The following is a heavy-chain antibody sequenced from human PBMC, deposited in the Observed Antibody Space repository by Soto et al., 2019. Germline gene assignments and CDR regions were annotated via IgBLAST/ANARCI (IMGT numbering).Heavy chain of an antibody. J-gene: IGHJ3*02. CDR1: GDSVSSNSAA. Sequence: SQTLSLTCAISGDSVSSNSAAWNWIRQSPSRGLEWLGRTYYRSKWYNDYAVSVKSRITINPDTSKNQFSLQLNSVTPEDTAVYYCARGPPQSRYYYDSSGYYYRAFDIWGQGTMVTVS. D-gene: IGHD3-22*01. CDR3: ARGPPQSRYYYDSSGYYYRAFDI. CDR2: TYYRSKWYN. V-gene: IGHV6-1*01.